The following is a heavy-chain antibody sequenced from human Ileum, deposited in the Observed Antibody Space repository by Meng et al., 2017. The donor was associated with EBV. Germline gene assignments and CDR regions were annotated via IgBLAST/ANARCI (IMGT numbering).Heavy chain of an antibody. CDR2: IYHSGST. CDR1: GGSISSSNW. Sequence: QRHRQESGPGLVKPSGTVSLSCAGSGGSISSSNWWSWVRQPPGKGLEWIGEIYHSGSTNYNPSLKSRVTISVDKSKNQFSLNLSSVTAADTAVYYCARVGQWLPIDYWGQGTLVTVSS. V-gene: IGHV4-4*02. D-gene: IGHD6-19*01. J-gene: IGHJ4*02. CDR3: ARVGQWLPIDY.